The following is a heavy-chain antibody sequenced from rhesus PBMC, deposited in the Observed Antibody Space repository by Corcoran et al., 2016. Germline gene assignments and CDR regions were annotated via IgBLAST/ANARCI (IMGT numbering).Heavy chain of an antibody. D-gene: IGHD6-13*01. J-gene: IGHJ5-2*02. V-gene: IGHV1S9*01. CDR1: GYTFTSYY. Sequence: QVQLVQSGAEVKKPGASVKLSCKASGYTFTSYYINWLSQAPGKVLEWMVWINPKNGNAGDGKKCQGRGNMTRDTATSTAYMEVSSLRADDTAVYYGTRSYSSWYNSLDVWGRGVLVTVSS. CDR3: TRSYSSWYNSLDV. CDR2: INPKNGNA.